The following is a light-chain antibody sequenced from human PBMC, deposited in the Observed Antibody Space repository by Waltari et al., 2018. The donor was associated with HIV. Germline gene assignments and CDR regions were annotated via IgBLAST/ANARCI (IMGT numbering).Light chain of an antibody. Sequence: QSALTQPPSASGSPGPSVTLSCTGTSSDVGGYNYVSWYQQHPDKAPKLMIYEVSKRPSGVPDRFSGSKSGNTASLTVSGLQAEDEADYYCSSYAGSNVIFGGGTKLTVL. CDR2: EVS. CDR3: SSYAGSNVI. J-gene: IGLJ2*01. V-gene: IGLV2-8*01. CDR1: SSDVGGYNY.